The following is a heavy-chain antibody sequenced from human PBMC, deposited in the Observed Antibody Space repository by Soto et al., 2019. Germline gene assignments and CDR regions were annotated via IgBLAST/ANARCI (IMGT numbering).Heavy chain of an antibody. D-gene: IGHD2-21*01. V-gene: IGHV3-11*06. Sequence: PGGSLRQSVEDSEFVKSGDSRCWVRQSAGKGLEWLAYITVVTGNTRYADSVKGRFTISADRGRNSVFLQLNSLRGEDTAVYYCVRDRDLGGDMAHGDFWGRGTLVTVSS. J-gene: IGHJ2*01. CDR3: VRDRDLGGDMAHGDF. CDR1: EFVKSGDS. CDR2: ITVVTGNT.